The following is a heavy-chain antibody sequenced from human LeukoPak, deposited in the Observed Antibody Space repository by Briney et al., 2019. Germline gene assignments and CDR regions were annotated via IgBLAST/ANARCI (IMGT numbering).Heavy chain of an antibody. J-gene: IGHJ6*02. CDR2: INHRGST. V-gene: IGHV4-34*01. CDR1: GGSFSGYY. D-gene: IGHD2-15*01. CDR3: ARVRVDCSGGSCPETLTYYGMDV. Sequence: PSETLSLTCAVYGGSFSGYYWSWIRQPPGKGLEWIGEINHRGSTNYNPSLKSRVTISVDTSKNQFSLKLSSVTAADTAVYYCARVRVDCSGGSCPETLTYYGMDVWGQGTTVTVSS.